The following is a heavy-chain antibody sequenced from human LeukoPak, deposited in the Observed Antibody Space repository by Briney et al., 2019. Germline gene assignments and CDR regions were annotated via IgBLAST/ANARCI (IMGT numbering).Heavy chain of an antibody. D-gene: IGHD3-9*01. CDR2: IRYDGSNK. CDR1: GFTFSSYG. J-gene: IGHJ4*02. CDR3: AKGRIVLRYFDWLPPTN. V-gene: IGHV3-30*02. Sequence: GGSLRLSCAASGFTFSSYGMHWVRQAPGKGLEWVAFIRYDGSNKYYADSVKGRFTISRDNSKNALYLQMNSLRAEDTAVYYCAKGRIVLRYFDWLPPTNWGQGTLVTVSS.